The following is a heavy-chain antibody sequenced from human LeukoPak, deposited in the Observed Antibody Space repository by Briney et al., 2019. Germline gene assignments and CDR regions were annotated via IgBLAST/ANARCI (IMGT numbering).Heavy chain of an antibody. CDR1: GGSMNNHH. CDR2: VHISEGT. CDR3: ARRDSCSGWSFDH. Sequence: PSETLSLTCTVSGGSMNNHHWSWIRQPAGKGLEWIGQVHISEGTNYSPPLKSRVTMSIHTPESQLSLTMGSVTAADTAVYYYARRDSCSGWSFDHWGQGILVTVSS. D-gene: IGHD6-19*01. V-gene: IGHV4-4*07. J-gene: IGHJ4*02.